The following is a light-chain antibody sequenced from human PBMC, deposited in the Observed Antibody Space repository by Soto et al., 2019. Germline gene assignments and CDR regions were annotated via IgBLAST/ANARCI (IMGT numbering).Light chain of an antibody. V-gene: IGLV2-14*03. CDR3: FSDRSGSTRV. Sequence: QSALTQPASVSGSPGQSITISCTGTSSDVGAFNLVSWYQHHPSKAPKLMIHDVSNRPSGVSARFSGSNSGNTASLTISGRQADDEDDYYCFSDRSGSTRVFGAGTKLTVL. CDR1: SSDVGAFNL. J-gene: IGLJ1*01. CDR2: DVS.